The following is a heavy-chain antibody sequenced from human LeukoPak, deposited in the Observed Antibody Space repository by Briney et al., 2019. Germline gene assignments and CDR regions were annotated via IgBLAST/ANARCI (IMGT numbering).Heavy chain of an antibody. V-gene: IGHV1-69*13. CDR2: IIPIYGTA. Sequence: AASVKVSCMASGGTFSRYAISWVRQAPGQGLEWMGGIIPIYGTANYAQKFQGRVTITADESTSTAYMELSSLRSEDTAVYYCARGRTGQWLAFDYWGQGTLVTVSS. D-gene: IGHD6-19*01. J-gene: IGHJ4*02. CDR1: GGTFSRYA. CDR3: ARGRTGQWLAFDY.